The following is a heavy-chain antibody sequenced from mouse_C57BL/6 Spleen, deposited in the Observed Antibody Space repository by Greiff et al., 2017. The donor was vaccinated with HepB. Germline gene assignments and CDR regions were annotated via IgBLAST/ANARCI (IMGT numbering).Heavy chain of an antibody. Sequence: EVKLVESEGGLVQPGSSMKLSCTASGFTFSDYYMAWVRQVPEKGLEWVANINYDGSSTYYLDSLKSRFIISRDNAKNILYLQMGSLKSEDTATYYCARYYYGSSYLHFDYWGQGTTLTVSS. V-gene: IGHV5-16*01. D-gene: IGHD1-1*01. CDR1: GFTFSDYY. J-gene: IGHJ2*01. CDR2: INYDGSST. CDR3: ARYYYGSSYLHFDY.